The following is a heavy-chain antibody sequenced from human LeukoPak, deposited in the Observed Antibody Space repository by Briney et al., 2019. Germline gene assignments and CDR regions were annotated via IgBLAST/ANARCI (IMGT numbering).Heavy chain of an antibody. V-gene: IGHV1-18*01. J-gene: IGHJ4*02. CDR1: GYTFTSYG. D-gene: IGHD7-27*01. CDR2: ISGYNGNT. Sequence: ASVKVSCKASGYTFTSYGISWVRQAPGQGLEWMGWISGYNGNTNYAHKLQGRVTMTTDTSTSTAYMELRSLRSEDTAVYYCATREAKGQNKWGAHFDYWGQGTLVTVSS. CDR3: ATREAKGQNKWGAHFDY.